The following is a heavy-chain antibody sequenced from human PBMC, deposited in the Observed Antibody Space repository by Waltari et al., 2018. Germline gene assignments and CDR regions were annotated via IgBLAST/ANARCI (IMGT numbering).Heavy chain of an antibody. CDR3: ARGRSAANRGSYRY. CDR1: GGSFSGYY. J-gene: IGHJ4*02. Sequence: QVQLQQWGAGLLKPSETLSPTCAVYGGSFSGYYWSWIRQPPGKGLEGIGENNQCGSTNYNPSLKSRVTISVDTSKNQFSLKLSSVTAADTAVYYCARGRSAANRGSYRYWGQGTLVTVSS. D-gene: IGHD3-16*02. CDR2: NNQCGST. V-gene: IGHV4-34*01.